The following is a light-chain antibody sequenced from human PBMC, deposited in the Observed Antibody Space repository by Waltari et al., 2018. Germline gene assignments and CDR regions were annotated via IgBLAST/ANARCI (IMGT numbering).Light chain of an antibody. CDR1: SSDVGGYYY. J-gene: IGLJ3*02. Sequence: QSALTQPRSVSGSPGQSVTISCTGTSSDVGGYYYVSWFQQYPGKAPKLMIYDVSKRPPGVPDRVSGAKSGNTGALTISGLQAEDEADYHCCSYAGTYSRWVYGGGTRLTVL. CDR3: CSYAGTYSRWV. V-gene: IGLV2-11*01. CDR2: DVS.